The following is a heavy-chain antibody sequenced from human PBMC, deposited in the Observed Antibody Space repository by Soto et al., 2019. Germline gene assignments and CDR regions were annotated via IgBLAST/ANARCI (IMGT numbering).Heavy chain of an antibody. D-gene: IGHD5-18*01. Sequence: PGGSLRLSCAASGFTFSSYSMNWVRQAPGKGLEWVSSISSSSSYIYYADSVKGRFTISRDNAKNSLYLQMNSLRAEDTAVYYCARVGDTAMVYYFDYWAREPWSPSPQ. V-gene: IGHV3-21*01. CDR3: ARVGDTAMVYYFDY. CDR1: GFTFSSYS. J-gene: IGHJ4*02. CDR2: ISSSSSYI.